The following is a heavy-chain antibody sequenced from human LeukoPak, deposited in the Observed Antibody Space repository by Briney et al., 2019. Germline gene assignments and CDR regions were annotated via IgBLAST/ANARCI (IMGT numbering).Heavy chain of an antibody. Sequence: PGGSLRLSCTASGFTFSTYAMHWVRQAPGKGLEYVSAVTSNGGATYYANSVKGRFTISRDNSKNTLYLQMGSPRPEDMAVYYCARSTVSYYFDYWGQGTLVTVSS. CDR1: GFTFSTYA. V-gene: IGHV3-64*01. CDR2: VTSNGGAT. D-gene: IGHD2-8*02. J-gene: IGHJ4*02. CDR3: ARSTVSYYFDY.